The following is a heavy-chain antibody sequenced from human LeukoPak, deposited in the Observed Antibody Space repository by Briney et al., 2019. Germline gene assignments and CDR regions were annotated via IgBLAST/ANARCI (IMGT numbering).Heavy chain of an antibody. Sequence: ESLKISCKTSGYSFTNYWIGWVRQMPGKGLEWMGIIYPGDSDTRYSPSFQGQVTISADNSITTAYLQWSSLKASDTAMYYCARSAAARRGLYFDYWGQGTLVTISS. CDR1: GYSFTNYW. V-gene: IGHV5-51*01. CDR3: ARSAAARRGLYFDY. D-gene: IGHD6-6*01. J-gene: IGHJ4*02. CDR2: IYPGDSDT.